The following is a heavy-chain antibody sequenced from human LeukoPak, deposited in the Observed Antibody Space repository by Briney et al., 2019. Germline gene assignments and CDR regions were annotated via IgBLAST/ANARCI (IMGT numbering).Heavy chain of an antibody. V-gene: IGHV3-7*03. J-gene: IGHJ4*02. CDR2: INGDGNEK. CDR1: GFTFSNYW. CDR3: ARAGVLWFGESKLDH. D-gene: IGHD3-10*01. Sequence: GGSLRLSCAASGFTFSNYWMSWVRQAPGKGLGWVANINGDGNEKHYVDSVNGRFTISRDNAKNSLYLQMNSLRAEDTAVYHCARAGVLWFGESKLDHGGQGAQVTVSS.